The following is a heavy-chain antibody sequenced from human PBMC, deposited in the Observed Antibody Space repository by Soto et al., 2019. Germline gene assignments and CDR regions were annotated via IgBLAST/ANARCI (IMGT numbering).Heavy chain of an antibody. J-gene: IGHJ2*01. CDR2: IKSKTDGGTT. Sequence: EVQLVESGGGLVKPGGSLRLSCAASGFTFSNAWMNWVRQAPGKGLEWVGRIKSKTDGGTTDYAAPVKDRFTISRDDSTNTLYLQMNSLKTEDTAVYDCSTGGLTTVVTWWYFDLWGRGTLVTVSS. V-gene: IGHV3-15*07. D-gene: IGHD4-17*01. CDR1: GFTFSNAW. CDR3: STGGLTTVVTWWYFDL.